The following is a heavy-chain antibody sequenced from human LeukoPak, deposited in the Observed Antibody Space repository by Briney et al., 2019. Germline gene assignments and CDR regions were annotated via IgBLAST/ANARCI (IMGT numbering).Heavy chain of an antibody. J-gene: IGHJ4*02. Sequence: GRSLRLPCAASGFPLTTFGIHWVRQAPGKGLEWVAAISPDGNLEYYTDSVKGRFTISRDNSKNMIYLQMSSLRGEDSALYYCAKINNNDDYWGQGTLVTVSS. CDR3: AKINNNDDY. V-gene: IGHV3-30*18. CDR1: GFPLTTFG. CDR2: ISPDGNLE. D-gene: IGHD1/OR15-1a*01.